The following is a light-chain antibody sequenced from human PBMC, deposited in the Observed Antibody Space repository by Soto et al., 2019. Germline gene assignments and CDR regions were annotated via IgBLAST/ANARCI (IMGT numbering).Light chain of an antibody. V-gene: IGLV3-21*02. Sequence: ELTQTSSVSVAPGQTARISCGGNNIGGKSVHWYQQKPGQAPVVVVYDDSDRPSGIPERFSGSNSGNTATLTISRVEAGDEADYHCQVWDDNSDHHVFGTGTKGTVL. CDR3: QVWDDNSDHHV. CDR2: DDS. CDR1: NIGGKS. J-gene: IGLJ1*01.